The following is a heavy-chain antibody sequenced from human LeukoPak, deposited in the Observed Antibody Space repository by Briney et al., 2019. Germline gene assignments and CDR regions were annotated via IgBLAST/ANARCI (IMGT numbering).Heavy chain of an antibody. D-gene: IGHD3-3*01. CDR2: IYYSGST. CDR3: ARVASGYDVFDI. J-gene: IGHJ3*02. CDR1: GGSVSSGSYY. Sequence: PSETLSLTCTVSGGSVSSGSYYWSCIRQPPGKGLGSIGYIYYSGSTNYNPSLKSRVTISVDTSKNQFSLKLSSVTAADTAVFYCARVASGYDVFDIWGQGTMVTVSS. V-gene: IGHV4-61*01.